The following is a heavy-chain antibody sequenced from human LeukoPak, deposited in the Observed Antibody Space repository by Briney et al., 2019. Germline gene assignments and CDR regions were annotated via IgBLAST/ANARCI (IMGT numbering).Heavy chain of an antibody. J-gene: IGHJ3*02. CDR2: ISGSGGST. D-gene: IGHD2-2*01. CDR3: AKEVWDIVVVPAARRTAFDI. V-gene: IGHV3-23*01. CDR1: GFTFSSYA. Sequence: PGGSLRLSCAASGFTFSSYAMSWVRQAPGKGLEWVSAISGSGGSTYYADSVKGRFTISRDNSKNTLYLQMNSLRAEDTAVYYCAKEVWDIVVVPAARRTAFDIWGQGTMVTVSS.